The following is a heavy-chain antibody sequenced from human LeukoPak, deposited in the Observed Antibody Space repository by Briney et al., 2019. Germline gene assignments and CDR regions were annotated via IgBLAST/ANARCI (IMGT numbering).Heavy chain of an antibody. CDR1: GYTFTSYD. J-gene: IGHJ4*02. Sequence: GASVKVSCKASGYTFTSYDINWVRQATGQGLEWMGWMNPYSGNTGYAQKFQGRVTMTRNTSISTAYMELSSLRPEDTAVYYCATAVGYGSGSYSAWGQGTLVTVSS. CDR2: MNPYSGNT. D-gene: IGHD3-10*01. CDR3: ATAVGYGSGSYSA. V-gene: IGHV1-8*01.